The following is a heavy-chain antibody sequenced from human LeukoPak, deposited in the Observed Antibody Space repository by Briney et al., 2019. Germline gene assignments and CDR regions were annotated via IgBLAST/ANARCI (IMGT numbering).Heavy chain of an antibody. CDR3: ARPYRDRYFDY. CDR2: IYYSGST. J-gene: IGHJ4*02. V-gene: IGHV4-59*08. CDR1: GGSISSYY. Sequence: PSETLSLTCTVSGGSISSYYWSWIRQPPGKGLEWIGYIYYSGSTNYNPSLKSRVTISVDTSKNQFSLKLSSVTAADTAVYYCARPYRDRYFDYWGQGTLVTVSS. D-gene: IGHD4-17*01.